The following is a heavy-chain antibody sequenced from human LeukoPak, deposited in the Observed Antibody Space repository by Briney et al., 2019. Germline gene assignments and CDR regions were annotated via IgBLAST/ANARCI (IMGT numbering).Heavy chain of an antibody. CDR1: GFTSIIYS. V-gene: IGHV3-21*01. Sequence: GGSLRLSCAASGFTSIIYSMNWVRQAPGKGLEWVSSISSSSSYIYYADSVKGRFTISRDNAKNSLYLQMNSLRAEDTAVYYCARVSYYGSGSSTYYFDYWGQGTLVTVSS. CDR2: ISSSSSYI. D-gene: IGHD3-10*01. CDR3: ARVSYYGSGSSTYYFDY. J-gene: IGHJ4*02.